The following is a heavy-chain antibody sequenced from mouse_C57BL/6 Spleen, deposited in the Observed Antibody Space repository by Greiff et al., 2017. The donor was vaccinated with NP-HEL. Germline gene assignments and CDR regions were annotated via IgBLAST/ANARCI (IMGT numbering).Heavy chain of an antibody. V-gene: IGHV1-64*01. CDR1: GYTFTSYW. J-gene: IGHJ1*03. D-gene: IGHD1-1*01. CDR2: IHPNSGST. Sequence: QVQLQQPGAELVKPGASVKLSCKASGYTFTSYWMHWVKQRPGQGLEWIGMIHPNSGSTNYNEKFKSKATLTVDKSSSTAYMQLSSLTSEDSAVYYGARDYGSGYGYWYFDVWGTGATVTVSS. CDR3: ARDYGSGYGYWYFDV.